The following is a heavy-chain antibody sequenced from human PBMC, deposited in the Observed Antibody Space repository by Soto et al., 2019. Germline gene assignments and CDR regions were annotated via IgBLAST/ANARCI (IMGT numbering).Heavy chain of an antibody. D-gene: IGHD3-22*01. V-gene: IGHV3-33*01. Sequence: GGSLRLSCAASGFTFSSYGMHWVRQAPGKGLEWVAVIWYDGSNKYYADSVKGRFTISRDNSKNTLYLQMNSLRAEDTAVYYCARGSYDSSGYYPPALDIWGQGTMVTVSS. CDR3: ARGSYDSSGYYPPALDI. CDR2: IWYDGSNK. J-gene: IGHJ3*02. CDR1: GFTFSSYG.